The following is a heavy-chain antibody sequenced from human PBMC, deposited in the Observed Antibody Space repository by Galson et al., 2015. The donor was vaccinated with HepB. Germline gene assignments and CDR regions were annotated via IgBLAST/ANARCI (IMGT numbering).Heavy chain of an antibody. J-gene: IGHJ1*01. CDR2: IRSKAYGGTT. D-gene: IGHD3-22*01. V-gene: IGHV3-49*03. CDR3: TRGYYYDNSGYYYVGYFQH. Sequence: SLRLSCAASGFTFGDYAMSWFRQAPGKGLEWVGFIRSKAYGGTTEYAASVKGRFTISRDDSKSIAYLQMNSLKTEDTAVYYCTRGYYYDNSGYYYVGYFQHWGQGTLVTVSS. CDR1: GFTFGDYA.